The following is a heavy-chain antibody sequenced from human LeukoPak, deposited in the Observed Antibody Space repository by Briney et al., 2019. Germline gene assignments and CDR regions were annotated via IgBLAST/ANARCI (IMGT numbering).Heavy chain of an antibody. D-gene: IGHD6-19*01. CDR3: ARAGQWLVGFDY. CDR2: ISYDGSNK. J-gene: IGHJ4*02. V-gene: IGHV3-30*19. Sequence: GGSLRLSCAASGFTFSSYGMHWVRQAPGKGLEWVAVISYDGSNKYYADSVKGRFTISRDNSKNTLYLQMNSLRAEDTAVYYCARAGQWLVGFDYWGQGTLVTVSS. CDR1: GFTFSSYG.